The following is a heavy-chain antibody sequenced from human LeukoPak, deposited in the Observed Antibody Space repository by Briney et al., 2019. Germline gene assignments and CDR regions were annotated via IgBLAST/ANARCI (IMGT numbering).Heavy chain of an antibody. Sequence: ASVKVSCKASGYSFTSSDINWVRQAAGQGLEWIGWINPNSGRTGYAQKFQGRVTMAANTSISAAYMELSSLRFDDTAVYYWARGRSGLAAAGTYDYWGQGTLITVSS. CDR3: ARGRSGLAAAGTYDY. D-gene: IGHD6-13*01. V-gene: IGHV1-8*01. J-gene: IGHJ4*02. CDR1: GYSFTSSD. CDR2: INPNSGRT.